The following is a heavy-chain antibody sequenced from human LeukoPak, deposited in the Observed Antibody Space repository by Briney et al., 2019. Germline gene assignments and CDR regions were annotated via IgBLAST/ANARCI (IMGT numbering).Heavy chain of an antibody. CDR3: ARHRPDYSNYACAFDI. V-gene: IGHV4-39*01. J-gene: IGHJ3*02. CDR1: GGSISSSSYY. CDR2: IYYSGGT. Sequence: SETLSLTCTVSGGSISSSSYYWGWIRQPPGKGLEWIGSIYYSGGTYYNPSLKSRVTISVDTSKNQFSLKLSSVTAADTAVYYCARHRPDYSNYACAFDIWGQGTMLTVSS. D-gene: IGHD4-11*01.